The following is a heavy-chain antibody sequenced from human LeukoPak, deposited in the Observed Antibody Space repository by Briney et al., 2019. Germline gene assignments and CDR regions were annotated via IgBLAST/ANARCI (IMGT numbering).Heavy chain of an antibody. D-gene: IGHD3-22*01. Sequence: GGSLRLSCAASGFTFSSYSMNWVRQAPGKGLEWVSGISGSGDNTYYADSVKGRFTISRDNSKNTLYVQVNSLGTEDTAAYYCAKGSYYDSSGSFYFDYWGQGTLVTVSS. CDR2: ISGSGDNT. CDR3: AKGSYYDSSGSFYFDY. CDR1: GFTFSSYS. J-gene: IGHJ4*02. V-gene: IGHV3-23*01.